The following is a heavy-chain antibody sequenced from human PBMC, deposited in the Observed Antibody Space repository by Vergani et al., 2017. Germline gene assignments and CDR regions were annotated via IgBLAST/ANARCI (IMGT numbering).Heavy chain of an antibody. D-gene: IGHD3-10*01. J-gene: IGHJ6*02. Sequence: QVQLVESGGGVVQPGRSLRLSCAASGFTFSSYGMHWVRQAPGKGLEWVAVISYDGSNKYYADSVKGRFTIARDSSKNTLYLQMNSLRAEDTAVYYCAKDYYGSGMDVWGQGTTVTVSS. CDR2: ISYDGSNK. CDR3: AKDYYGSGMDV. V-gene: IGHV3-30*18. CDR1: GFTFSSYG.